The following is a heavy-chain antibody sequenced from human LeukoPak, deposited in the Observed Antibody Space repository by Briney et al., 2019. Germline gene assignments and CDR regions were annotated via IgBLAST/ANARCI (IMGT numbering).Heavy chain of an antibody. D-gene: IGHD7-27*01. V-gene: IGHV4-30-4*08. CDR2: IYYSGST. Sequence: KTSQTLSLTRTVSGGSISSGDYYWSWIRQPPGKGLEWIGYIYYSGSTYYNPSLKSRVTISVDTSKNQFSLKLSSVTAADTAVYYCARETGDDAFDIWGQGTMVTVSS. J-gene: IGHJ3*02. CDR3: ARETGDDAFDI. CDR1: GGSISSGDYY.